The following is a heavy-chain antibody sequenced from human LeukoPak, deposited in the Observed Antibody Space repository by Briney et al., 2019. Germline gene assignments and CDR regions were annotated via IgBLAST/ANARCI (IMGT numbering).Heavy chain of an antibody. Sequence: SETLSLTXTVSGGSIRSSSYYWGWIRQPPGKGLEWIGSIYYSGSTYYNPSLKSRVTISVDTSKNQFSLKLSSVTAADTAVYYCAPHTAYSYGLSSWGQGTLVTVSS. J-gene: IGHJ5*02. CDR1: GGSIRSSSYY. CDR2: IYYSGST. V-gene: IGHV4-39*01. CDR3: APHTAYSYGLSS. D-gene: IGHD5-18*01.